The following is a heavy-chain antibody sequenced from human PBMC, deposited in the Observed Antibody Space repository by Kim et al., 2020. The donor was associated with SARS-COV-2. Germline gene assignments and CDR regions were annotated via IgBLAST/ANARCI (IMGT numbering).Heavy chain of an antibody. CDR1: GFTFTGYA. CDR2: IDGSDGTT. Sequence: GGSLRLSCTTSGFTFTGYAMSWVRQAPGKGLEWVSSIDGSDGTTYYVHSVKGRFTISRDNSKNTLYLQMNSLRADDTAVYYCMKGGWGWIWDHWGQGTRVTVSS. V-gene: IGHV3-23*01. J-gene: IGHJ4*02. CDR3: MKGGWGWIWDH. D-gene: IGHD2-2*03.